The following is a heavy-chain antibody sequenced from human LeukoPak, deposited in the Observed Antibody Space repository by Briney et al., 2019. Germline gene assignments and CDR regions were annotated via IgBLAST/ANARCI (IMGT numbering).Heavy chain of an antibody. Sequence: SETLPLTCTVSGGSISSGGYYWNWIRQLPGKGLEWVGYIYYSGSTYYNPSLKSRVTISVDTSKNQFSLRLSSVTAADTAVYYCATSDSSTWYYFDYWGQGTLVTVSS. V-gene: IGHV4-31*03. CDR2: IYYSGST. CDR3: ATSDSSTWYYFDY. J-gene: IGHJ4*02. CDR1: GGSISSGGYY. D-gene: IGHD6-13*01.